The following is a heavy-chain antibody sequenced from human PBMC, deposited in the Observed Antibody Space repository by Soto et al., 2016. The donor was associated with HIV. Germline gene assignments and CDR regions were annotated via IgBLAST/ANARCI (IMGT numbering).Heavy chain of an antibody. CDR1: GFTFSSYA. V-gene: IGHV3-23*01. CDR2: ISGSVST. D-gene: IGHD3-22*01. J-gene: IGHJ4*01. CDR3: AKDPQYYYDSTAPFDY. Sequence: EVQLLESGGGLVQPGGSLRLSCAASGFTFSSYAMSWVRQAPGKGLEWVSGISGSVSTYYADSIKGRFTISRDNSKNTLYLQMNGLTAEDTALYYCAKDPQYYYDSTAPFDYWARNPGHRLL.